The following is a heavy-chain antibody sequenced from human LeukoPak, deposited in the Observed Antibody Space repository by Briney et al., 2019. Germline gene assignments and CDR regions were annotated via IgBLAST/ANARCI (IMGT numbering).Heavy chain of an antibody. V-gene: IGHV1-69*06. J-gene: IGHJ4*02. D-gene: IGHD6-19*01. CDR1: VGTFSSYA. CDR2: IIPIFGTA. Sequence: SVKVSCKASVGTFSSYAISWVRPAPGQGLEWMGGIIPIFGTANYAQKFQGRVTITADKSTSTAYMELSSLRSEDTAVYYCARAGSSGWNYFDYWGQGTLVTVSS. CDR3: ARAGSSGWNYFDY.